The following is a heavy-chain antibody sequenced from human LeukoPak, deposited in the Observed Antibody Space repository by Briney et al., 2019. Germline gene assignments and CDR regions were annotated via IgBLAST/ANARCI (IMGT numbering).Heavy chain of an antibody. D-gene: IGHD1-26*01. CDR2: IRYDGSKS. CDR3: AKDEGSGSYLAFDI. CDR1: GFTFNSYG. J-gene: IGHJ3*02. Sequence: PGGSLRLSCAASGFTFNSYGMHWVRQAPGKGLEWVAFIRYDGSKSYFADSVKGRFALSRDNSKNTLYLQMSSLRPEDTAVYFCAKDEGSGSYLAFDIWGQGTMVTVSS. V-gene: IGHV3-30*02.